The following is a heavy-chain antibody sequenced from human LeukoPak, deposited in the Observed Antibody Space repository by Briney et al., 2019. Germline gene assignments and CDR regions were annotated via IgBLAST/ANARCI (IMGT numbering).Heavy chain of an antibody. V-gene: IGHV3-21*01. CDR2: ITSDSRYM. Sequence: RAGGSLRLSCAASGFTFSSYNMNWVRQAPGKGLEWVSSITSDSRYMYYADSVKGRFTISRDNAKNSLYLQMNSLRAEDTAVYYCAELGITMIGGVWGKGTTVIISS. CDR1: GFTFSSYN. CDR3: AELGITMIGGV. D-gene: IGHD3-10*02. J-gene: IGHJ6*04.